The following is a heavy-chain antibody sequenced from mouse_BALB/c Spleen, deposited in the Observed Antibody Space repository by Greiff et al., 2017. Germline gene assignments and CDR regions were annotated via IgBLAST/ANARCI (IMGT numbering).Heavy chain of an antibody. CDR3: ARSLLRSYCDY. J-gene: IGHJ2*01. CDR1: GYTFTSYT. Sequence: VQLQESGAELARPGASVKMSCKASGYTFTSYTMHWVKQRPGQGLEWIGYINPSSGYTNYNQKFKDKATLTADKSSSTAYMQLSSLTSEDSAVYYCARSLLRSYCDYWGQGTTLTVSS. CDR2: INPSSGYT. D-gene: IGHD1-2*01. V-gene: IGHV1-4*01.